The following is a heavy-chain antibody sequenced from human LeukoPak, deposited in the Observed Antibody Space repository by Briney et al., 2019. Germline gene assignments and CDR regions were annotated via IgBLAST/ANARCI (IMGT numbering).Heavy chain of an antibody. CDR3: ARHGYYYDSSGYPLFDY. CDR2: IYTSGST. Sequence: PGGSLRLSCAASGFMFSSYAMSWIRQPPGKGLEWIGYIYTSGSTNYNPSLKSRVTISVDTSKNQFSLKLSSVTAADTAVYYCARHGYYYDSSGYPLFDYWGQGTLVTVSS. V-gene: IGHV4-4*09. J-gene: IGHJ4*02. D-gene: IGHD3-22*01. CDR1: GFMFSSYA.